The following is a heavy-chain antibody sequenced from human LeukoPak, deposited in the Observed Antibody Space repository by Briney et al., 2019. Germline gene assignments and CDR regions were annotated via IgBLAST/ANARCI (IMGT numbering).Heavy chain of an antibody. CDR2: ISGSGGST. CDR3: AKDYSGTYYLIEY. D-gene: IGHD1-26*01. Sequence: PGGSLRLSCVGSGFTFLRYALRWVRQAPGKGLDWVSGISGSGGSTHYADSVKGRFTISRDNSKNTLYLQVNSLRAEDTAVYYCAKDYSGTYYLIEYWGQGTLVTVSS. V-gene: IGHV3-23*01. J-gene: IGHJ4*02. CDR1: GFTFLRYA.